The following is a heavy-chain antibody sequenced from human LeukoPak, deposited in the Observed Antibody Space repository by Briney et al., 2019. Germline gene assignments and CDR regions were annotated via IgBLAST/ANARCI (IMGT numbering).Heavy chain of an antibody. CDR3: ARVRRGYCSGGSCYSGYYYYYGMDV. CDR2: ISYDGSNK. CDR1: GFTFSSYA. J-gene: IGHJ6*02. Sequence: PGGSLRLSCAASGFTFSSYAMHWVRQAPGKGLEWVAVISYDGSNKYCADSVKGRFTISRDNSKNTLYLQMNSLRAEDTAVYYCARVRRGYCSGGSCYSGYYYYYGMDVWGQGTTVTVSS. D-gene: IGHD2-15*01. V-gene: IGHV3-30-3*01.